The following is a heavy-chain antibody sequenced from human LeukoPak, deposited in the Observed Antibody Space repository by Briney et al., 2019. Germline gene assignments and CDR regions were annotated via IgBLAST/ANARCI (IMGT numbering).Heavy chain of an antibody. V-gene: IGHV4-38-2*01. CDR1: GYSISSGYY. Sequence: SETLSLTCAVSGYSISSGYYWGWIRQPPGKGLEWIGSISHSGRTYYNPSLKSRVTMSVDTSKNQFSLRLSSVTAADTAVYYCARLSFGELSDWGRGTLVTVSP. D-gene: IGHD3-10*01. CDR3: ARLSFGELSD. J-gene: IGHJ4*02. CDR2: ISHSGRT.